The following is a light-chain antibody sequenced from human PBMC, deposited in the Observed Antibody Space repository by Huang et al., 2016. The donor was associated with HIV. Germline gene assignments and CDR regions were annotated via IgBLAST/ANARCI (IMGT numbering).Light chain of an antibody. CDR1: QSVLYSSNNKNY. J-gene: IGKJ3*01. CDR3: QQYYSTPPVT. CDR2: GAS. V-gene: IGKV4-1*01. Sequence: DIVMTQSPDSLAVSLGERATINCKSSQSVLYSSNNKNYLDWYQEKPGQPPKLLIYGASTREAGVPDRFSGSGSGTDFTLTISSLQAEDVAVYYCQQYYSTPPVTFGPGTKVDIK.